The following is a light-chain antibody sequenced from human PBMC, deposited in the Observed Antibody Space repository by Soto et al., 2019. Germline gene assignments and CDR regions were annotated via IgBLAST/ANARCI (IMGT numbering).Light chain of an antibody. CDR1: QSITNF. CDR3: QQTYSTPRLT. V-gene: IGKV1-39*01. Sequence: DIQLTQSPSSLSASVGDRVTITCRANQSITNFLNWYQEKHVKAPKLMIYAASNLQSGVPSRFSGSGSGTDFALTISGLQPDDFATYYCQQTYSTPRLTFGGGTKVDIK. J-gene: IGKJ4*01. CDR2: AAS.